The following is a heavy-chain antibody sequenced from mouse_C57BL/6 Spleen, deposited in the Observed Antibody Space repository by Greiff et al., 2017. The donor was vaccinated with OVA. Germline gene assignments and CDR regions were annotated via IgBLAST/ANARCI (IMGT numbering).Heavy chain of an antibody. J-gene: IGHJ1*03. D-gene: IGHD2-2*01. V-gene: IGHV1-58*01. CDR2: IYIGNGYT. Sequence: VQLQQSGAELVRPGSSVKMSCKTSGYKFTSYGINWVKQRPGQGLEWIGYIYIGNGYTEYNEKFTGKATLTSETSSSTAYMQLSSLTSEDSAIYFCARDGVTTSYWYFDVWGTGTTVTVSS. CDR3: ARDGVTTSYWYFDV. CDR1: GYKFTSYG.